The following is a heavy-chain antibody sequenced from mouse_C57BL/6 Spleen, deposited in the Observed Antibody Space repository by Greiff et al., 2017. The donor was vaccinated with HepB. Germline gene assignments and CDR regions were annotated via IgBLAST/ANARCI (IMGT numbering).Heavy chain of an antibody. CDR2: IYPRSGNT. V-gene: IGHV1-81*01. CDR1: GYTFTSYG. CDR3: ARYYGSSYRYYFDY. D-gene: IGHD1-1*01. J-gene: IGHJ2*01. Sequence: VQLQQSGAELARPGASVKLSCKASGYTFTSYGISWVKQRTGQGLEWIGEIYPRSGNTYYNEKFKGKATLTADKSSSTAYMELGSLTSEDSAVYFCARYYGSSYRYYFDYWGQGTTLTVSS.